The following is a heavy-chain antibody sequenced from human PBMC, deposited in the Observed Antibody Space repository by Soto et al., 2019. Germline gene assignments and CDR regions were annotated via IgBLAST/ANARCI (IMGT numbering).Heavy chain of an antibody. J-gene: IGHJ6*02. CDR2: IYPGDSDT. CDR1: GYSFTSYW. Sequence: GESLKISCKGSGYSFTSYWIGWVRQMLGKGLEWMGIIYPGDSDTRYSPSFQGQVTISADKSISTAYLQWSSLKASDTAMYYCARLIAAAESYYYYGMDVWGQGTTVTVSS. CDR3: ARLIAAAESYYYYGMDV. D-gene: IGHD6-13*01. V-gene: IGHV5-51*01.